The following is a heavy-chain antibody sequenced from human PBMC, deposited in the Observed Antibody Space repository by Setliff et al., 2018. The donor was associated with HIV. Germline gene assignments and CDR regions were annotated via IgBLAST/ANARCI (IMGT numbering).Heavy chain of an antibody. CDR2: VVPIDGET. CDR3: ATDPFDYDDESPP. J-gene: IGHJ5*02. Sequence: TCKASGFTFSDYYMHWIQQAPGKGLEWMGRVVPIDGETTYAEKFQGRLTIIADTSTDTAYMELRSLRSEDTAVYYCATDPFDYDDESPPWGQGTLVTVSS. V-gene: IGHV1-69-2*01. CDR1: GFTFSDYY. D-gene: IGHD3-22*01.